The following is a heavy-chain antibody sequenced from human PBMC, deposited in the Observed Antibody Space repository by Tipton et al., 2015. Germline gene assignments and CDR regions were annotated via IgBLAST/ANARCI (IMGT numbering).Heavy chain of an antibody. Sequence: TLSLTCTVSSGSISSGGYYWNWIRQHPGKGLEWIGYISNSGSNYYNPSLDSRITVSMDPSKNQLSLTLESVTAADTAVYYCARLGNYYEWQFENWIDPWGQGALVTVSS. CDR2: ISNSGSN. D-gene: IGHD3-16*01. J-gene: IGHJ5*02. V-gene: IGHV4-31*03. CDR3: ARLGNYYEWQFENWIDP. CDR1: SGSISSGGYY.